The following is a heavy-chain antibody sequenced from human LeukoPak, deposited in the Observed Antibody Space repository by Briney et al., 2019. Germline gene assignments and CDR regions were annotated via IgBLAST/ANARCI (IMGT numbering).Heavy chain of an antibody. CDR1: GFSFSTHW. J-gene: IGHJ4*02. D-gene: IGHD3-22*01. CDR3: GSLTVVARDH. Sequence: GGSLRLSCAASGFSFSTHWMHWVRQAPGKGLVYVAQINSDVSATAYADSVKGRFTISRDNAKNTLYLEMSSLRAEDTAVYYCGSLTVVARDHWGQGTLVTVSS. V-gene: IGHV3-74*01. CDR2: INSDVSAT.